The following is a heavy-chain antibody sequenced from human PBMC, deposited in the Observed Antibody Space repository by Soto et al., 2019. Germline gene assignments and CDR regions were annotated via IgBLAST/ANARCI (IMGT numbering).Heavy chain of an antibody. CDR1: GGSISSYY. J-gene: IGHJ6*02. V-gene: IGHV4-59*01. Sequence: SETLSLTCTVSGGSISSYYWSWIRQPPGKGLEWIGYIYYSGSTNYNPSLKSRVTISVDTSKNQFSLKLSSVTAADTAVYYCARELMVRGVNHYYYGMDVWGQGTTVTVS. D-gene: IGHD3-10*01. CDR3: ARELMVRGVNHYYYGMDV. CDR2: IYYSGST.